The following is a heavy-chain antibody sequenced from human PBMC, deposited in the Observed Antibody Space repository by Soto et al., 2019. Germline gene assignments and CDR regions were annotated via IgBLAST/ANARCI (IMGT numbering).Heavy chain of an antibody. CDR1: GHTFHNYA. Sequence: EVQLLESGGGLEQPGGSLRLSCVGSGHTFHNYAMTWVRQAPGKGLEWVSGISGSGGSTYYADAVRGRFTISRDDSKNTLYLPMNSLRAEDTAVYYCAKVSRGIGVVPAGVNWGQGTLVTVSS. CDR2: ISGSGGST. J-gene: IGHJ4*02. V-gene: IGHV3-23*01. D-gene: IGHD2-2*01. CDR3: AKVSRGIGVVPAGVN.